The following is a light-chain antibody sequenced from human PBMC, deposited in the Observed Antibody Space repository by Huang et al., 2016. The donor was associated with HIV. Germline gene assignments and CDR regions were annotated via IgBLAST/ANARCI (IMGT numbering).Light chain of an antibody. J-gene: IGKJ4*01. CDR3: QQRVNWPLT. CDR1: QTVGSY. V-gene: IGKV3-11*01. CDR2: DAS. Sequence: EVVFTQSPATLSLSPGERATLSCRASQTVGSYLAWYQQKPGQPPRLLIYDASNRATGIPARFSGSGYGTDFTLTISSLEPEDFAVYYCQQRVNWPLTFGGGTKVEIK.